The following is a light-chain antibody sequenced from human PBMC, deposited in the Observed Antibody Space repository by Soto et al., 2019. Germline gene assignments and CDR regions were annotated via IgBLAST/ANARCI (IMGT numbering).Light chain of an antibody. J-gene: IGKJ5*01. CDR1: QSVLYNSNNKNY. CDR2: WAS. V-gene: IGKV4-1*01. Sequence: DIVITQSPSSLSVSLGDRATINCRSSQSVLYNSNNKNYLAWYQQKPGQPPKLLIYWASSRESGVPDRFSGSGSGTDFTLTISSLQAEDVAVYYCQQYFNTPITFGQGTRLEIK. CDR3: QQYFNTPIT.